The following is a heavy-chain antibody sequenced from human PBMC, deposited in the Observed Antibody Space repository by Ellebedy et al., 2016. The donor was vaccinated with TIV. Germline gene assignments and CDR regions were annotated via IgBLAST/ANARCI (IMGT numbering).Heavy chain of an antibody. V-gene: IGHV3-23*01. Sequence: PGGSLRLSCAASGLYFKKFVMGWVRQSPGKGLQWLSLITGDSGDTFYADSVRGRFTISRDDSASTLFLQMNSLRDEDTAVYYCARDENYVAEVIDYWGQGTLVTVSS. J-gene: IGHJ4*02. CDR1: GLYFKKFV. D-gene: IGHD1-7*01. CDR3: ARDENYVAEVIDY. CDR2: ITGDSGDT.